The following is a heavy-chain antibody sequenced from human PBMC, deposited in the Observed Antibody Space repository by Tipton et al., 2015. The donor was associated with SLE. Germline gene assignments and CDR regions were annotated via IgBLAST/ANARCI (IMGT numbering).Heavy chain of an antibody. V-gene: IGHV5-51*03. CDR3: ARPTSLPGWFDP. J-gene: IGHJ5*02. CDR1: GYSFSAYW. D-gene: IGHD3-10*01. CDR2: INPGDSDT. Sequence: QLVQSGAEVRKPGESLKISCKGSGYSFSAYWIVWVRQMPGKGLEWVGMINPGDSDTRYSPSFEGQVTISADKSINTAYLQWNWLRASDTAMYYCARPTSLPGWFDPWGQGTLVTVSS.